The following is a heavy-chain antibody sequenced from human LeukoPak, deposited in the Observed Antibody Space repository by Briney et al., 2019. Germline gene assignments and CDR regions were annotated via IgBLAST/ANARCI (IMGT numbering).Heavy chain of an antibody. J-gene: IGHJ4*02. V-gene: IGHV3-30*18. CDR1: GFTFSNYG. CDR2: ISYDGSDE. D-gene: IGHD4-17*01. CDR3: AKELTTVTHFDS. Sequence: GRSLRLSCAASGFTFSNYGMHWVRQAPGKGLEWVAVISYDGSDEEYADSVKGRFTIFRDNSKDMLYLQMNSLRAEDTAVYHCAKELTTVTHFDSWGQGTLATVSS.